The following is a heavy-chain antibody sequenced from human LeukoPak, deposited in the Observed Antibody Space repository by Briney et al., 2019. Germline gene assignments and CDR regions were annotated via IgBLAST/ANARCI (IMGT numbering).Heavy chain of an antibody. Sequence: GGSLRLSCAASGFTFSDYYMSWIRQAPGKGLEWVSHISSSGSTIYYADSVKGRFTISRDNAKNSLYLQMDSLRAEDTAVYYCARVNDFWSGYPDYWGQGTLVTVSS. D-gene: IGHD3-3*01. CDR2: ISSSGSTI. CDR3: ARVNDFWSGYPDY. V-gene: IGHV3-11*01. J-gene: IGHJ4*02. CDR1: GFTFSDYY.